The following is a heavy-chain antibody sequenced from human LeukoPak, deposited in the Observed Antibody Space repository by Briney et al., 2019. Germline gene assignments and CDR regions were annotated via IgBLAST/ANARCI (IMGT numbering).Heavy chain of an antibody. CDR3: ARSHDYGDLDY. CDR2: IFPHDSDT. V-gene: IGHV5-51*01. J-gene: IGHJ4*02. Sequence: GESLKISCKGSGYSFVDYWIGWVRQMPGKGPELMGLIFPHDSDTKHSPSFQGQVTISVDKSISTAYLQWSSLKASDTAMYYCARSHDYGDLDYWGQGTLVTVSS. D-gene: IGHD4-17*01. CDR1: GYSFVDYW.